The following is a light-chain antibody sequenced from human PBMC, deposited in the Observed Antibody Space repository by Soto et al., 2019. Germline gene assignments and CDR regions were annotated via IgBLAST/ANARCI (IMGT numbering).Light chain of an antibody. CDR2: AAS. V-gene: IGKV1-6*01. Sequence: AIQMTQSPSSLSASVGDRVTITCRASQGIRNDLGWFQQKPGKAPNLLIYAASSLQSGGPSRFRGSGSGTDFTLTISSLQPEDFATYYCLQDYNYPWTFGQRTKVEIK. CDR1: QGIRND. J-gene: IGKJ1*01. CDR3: LQDYNYPWT.